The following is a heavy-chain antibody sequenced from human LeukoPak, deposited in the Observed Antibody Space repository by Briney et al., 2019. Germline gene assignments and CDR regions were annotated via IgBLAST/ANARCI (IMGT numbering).Heavy chain of an antibody. CDR3: ARRAYSSGFDYIDY. V-gene: IGHV4-59*08. CDR1: GGSISSYY. J-gene: IGHJ4*02. Sequence: SETLSLTCTVSGGSISSYYWSWIRQPPGKGLELMGFIYYSGSTSYNPALKSRVTISVDTSKSRFSLKLSSVIAADTAVYYCARRAYSSGFDYIDYWGQGTLVTVSS. D-gene: IGHD6-19*01. CDR2: IYYSGST.